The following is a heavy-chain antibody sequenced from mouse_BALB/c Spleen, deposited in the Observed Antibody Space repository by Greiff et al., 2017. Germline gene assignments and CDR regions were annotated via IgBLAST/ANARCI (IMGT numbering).Heavy chain of an antibody. D-gene: IGHD2-4*01. V-gene: IGHV1-9*01. Sequence: VQLQQSGAELMKPGASVKISCKATGYTFSSYWIEWVKQRPGHGLEWIGEILPGSGSTNYNEKFKGKATFTADTSSNTAYMQLSSLTSEASAVYYCARYDYDLYYYAMDYWGQGTSVTVSS. CDR3: ARYDYDLYYYAMDY. CDR2: ILPGSGST. J-gene: IGHJ4*01. CDR1: GYTFSSYW.